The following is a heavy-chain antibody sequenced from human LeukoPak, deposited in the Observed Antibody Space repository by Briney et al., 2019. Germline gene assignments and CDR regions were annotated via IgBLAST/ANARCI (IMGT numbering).Heavy chain of an antibody. CDR3: ASLIAAAEGARGHAFDI. D-gene: IGHD6-13*01. Sequence: PGGSLRLSCAASGFTFSSFEMNWVRQAPGKGLEWVSYISSGGTTIYYADSVKGRFTISRDNAKNSLYLQMNSLRAEDTAVYYCASLIAAAEGARGHAFDIWGQGTMVTVSS. J-gene: IGHJ3*02. CDR1: GFTFSSFE. CDR2: ISSGGTTI. V-gene: IGHV3-48*03.